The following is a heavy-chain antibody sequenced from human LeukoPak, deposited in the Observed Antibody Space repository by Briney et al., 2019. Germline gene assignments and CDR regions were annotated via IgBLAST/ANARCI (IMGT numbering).Heavy chain of an antibody. V-gene: IGHV3-23*01. J-gene: IGHJ4*02. CDR3: AKGRYYYGSGRPYYFDY. D-gene: IGHD3-10*01. CDR2: ISGSGGST. CDR1: GFTFSSYA. Sequence: GGSLRLSCAASGFTFSSYAMSWVRQAPGEGLEWVSAISGSGGSTYYADSVKGRFTISRDNSKNTLCLQMNSLRAEDTAVYYCAKGRYYYGSGRPYYFDYWGQGTLVTVSS.